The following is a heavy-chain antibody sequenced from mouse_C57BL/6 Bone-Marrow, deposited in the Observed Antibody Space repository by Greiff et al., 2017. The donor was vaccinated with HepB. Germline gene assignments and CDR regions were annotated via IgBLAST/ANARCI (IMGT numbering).Heavy chain of an antibody. CDR2: IYPGDGDT. J-gene: IGHJ4*01. V-gene: IGHV1-82*01. Sequence: VQLQQSGPELVKPGASVKISCKASGYAFSSSWMNWVKQRPGKGLEWIGRIYPGDGDTNYNGKFKGKATLTADKSSSTAYMTLSSLTSEDSAVYFCARRGSSSMDYWGQGTSVTVSS. D-gene: IGHD1-1*01. CDR1: GYAFSSSW. CDR3: ARRGSSSMDY.